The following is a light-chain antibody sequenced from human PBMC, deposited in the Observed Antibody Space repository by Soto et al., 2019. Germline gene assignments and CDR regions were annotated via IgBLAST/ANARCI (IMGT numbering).Light chain of an antibody. CDR3: QQYGSAPYT. J-gene: IGKJ2*01. Sequence: IVLTQSPGTLSLSPGEGASVSCRASQSLNSGYLAWYQQKPGQPPRLLIYGASSRATGIPDRFSGSRSGTNFTLTISRPEPEDFAVYFCQQYGSAPYTFGQGTKLEIK. CDR1: QSLNSGY. V-gene: IGKV3-20*01. CDR2: GAS.